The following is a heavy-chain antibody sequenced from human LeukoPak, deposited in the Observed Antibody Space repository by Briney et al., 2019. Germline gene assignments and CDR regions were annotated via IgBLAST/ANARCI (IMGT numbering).Heavy chain of an antibody. CDR2: ISGSGGST. CDR3: AKGGVYYDSSGYLDYFDY. J-gene: IGHJ4*02. CDR1: GFTFSSYA. Sequence: TGGSLRLSCAASGFTFSSYAMSWVRQAPGKGLEWVSAISGSGGSTYYADSVKGRFTISRDNSKNTLYLQMNSLRAEDTAVYYCAKGGVYYDSSGYLDYFDYWGQGTLVTVSS. D-gene: IGHD3-22*01. V-gene: IGHV3-23*01.